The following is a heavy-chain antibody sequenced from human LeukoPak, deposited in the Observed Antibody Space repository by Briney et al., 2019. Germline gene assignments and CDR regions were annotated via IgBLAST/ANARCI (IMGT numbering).Heavy chain of an antibody. CDR3: ARDRRRDPRDAFDI. CDR1: GGSISSYY. V-gene: IGHV4-4*07. J-gene: IGHJ3*02. CDR2: IYTSGST. Sequence: PSETLSLTCTVSGGSISSYYWSRIRQPAGKGLEWIGRIYTSGSTNYNPSLKSRVTMSVDTSKNQFSLKLSSVTAADTAVYYCARDRRRDPRDAFDIWGQGTMVTVSS.